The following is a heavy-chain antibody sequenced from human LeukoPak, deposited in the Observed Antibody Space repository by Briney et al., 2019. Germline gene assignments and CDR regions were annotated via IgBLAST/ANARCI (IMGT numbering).Heavy chain of an antibody. Sequence: PSETLSLTCSVSGASIRSYYWSWIRQPPGKGLEWIGYIYYSGSTNYNPSLKSRVTISVDTSKNQFSLKLSSVTAADTAVYYCARTASSSSWYLDYFDYWGQGTLVTVSS. D-gene: IGHD6-13*01. CDR2: IYYSGST. V-gene: IGHV4-59*01. CDR1: GASIRSYY. CDR3: ARTASSSSWYLDYFDY. J-gene: IGHJ4*02.